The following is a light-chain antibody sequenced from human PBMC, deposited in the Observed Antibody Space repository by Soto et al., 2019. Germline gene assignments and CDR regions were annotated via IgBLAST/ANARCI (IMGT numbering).Light chain of an antibody. J-gene: IGLJ1*01. CDR2: DDS. CDR1: NIGSKS. V-gene: IGLV3-21*02. Sequence: SYELTQPPSVSVAPGQTARITCGGTNIGSKSVHWYQQKPGQAPVLVVYDDSDRPSGIPERFSGSNCGNTATLTMSRLEAGEEADYYCQVWASSNDRPGVCGTGTKVTVL. CDR3: QVWASSNDRPGV.